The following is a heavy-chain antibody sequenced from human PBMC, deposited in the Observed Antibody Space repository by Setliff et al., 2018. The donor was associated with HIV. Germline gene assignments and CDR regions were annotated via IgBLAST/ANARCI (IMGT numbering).Heavy chain of an antibody. CDR2: ISVYNGQT. J-gene: IGHJ2*01. V-gene: IGHV1-18*01. CDR3: ARGHHFYWYFDL. CDR1: GYSFTTYG. Sequence: ASVKVSCKASGYSFTTYGISWERQAPGQGLEWVGWISVYNGQTLYAQKVQDRITVTMDIPKDTAYMELRGLTPDDTAVYYCARGHHFYWYFDLWGPGTLVTVSS.